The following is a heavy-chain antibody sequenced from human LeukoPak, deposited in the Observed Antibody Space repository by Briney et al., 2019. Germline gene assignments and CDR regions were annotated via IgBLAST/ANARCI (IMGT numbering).Heavy chain of an antibody. D-gene: IGHD2-8*01. Sequence: SVKVSCKASGVTFSSYAISWVRQAPGQGLEWMGRIIPIFGTANYAQKFQGRVTITADKSTSTAYMELSSLRSEDTAVYYCARGGGYCTNGVCYGGNWFDPWGQGTLVTVSS. J-gene: IGHJ5*02. CDR1: GVTFSSYA. V-gene: IGHV1-69*06. CDR2: IIPIFGTA. CDR3: ARGGGYCTNGVCYGGNWFDP.